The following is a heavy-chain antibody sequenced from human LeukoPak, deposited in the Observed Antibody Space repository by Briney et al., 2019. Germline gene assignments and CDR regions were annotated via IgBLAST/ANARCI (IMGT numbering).Heavy chain of an antibody. D-gene: IGHD4-17*01. J-gene: IGHJ6*03. Sequence: SETLSLTCTVSGGSLSSYYWSWIRQPPGKGLEWIGYIYYSGSTNYNPSLQSRVTISVDTSKNQFSLKLSSVTAADAAVYYCARWKVDSGYYYYYMDVWGKGTTVTVSS. CDR2: IYYSGST. CDR3: ARWKVDSGYYYYYMDV. CDR1: GGSLSSYY. V-gene: IGHV4-59*01.